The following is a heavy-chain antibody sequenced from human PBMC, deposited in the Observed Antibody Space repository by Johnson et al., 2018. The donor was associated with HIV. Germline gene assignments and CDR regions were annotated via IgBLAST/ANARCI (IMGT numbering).Heavy chain of an antibody. CDR2: IKQDGSEK. V-gene: IGHV3-7*02. Sequence: VQLVESGGGLVQPGGSLRLSCAASGFTFSSYWISWVRQAPGKGLELVANIKQDGSEKYYVDPVKGRFTISRDNARKSLYLQMNNLRAEDTAVYYCAPIAAAAFDIWGQGTMVTVSS. D-gene: IGHD6-6*01. CDR3: APIAAAAFDI. CDR1: GFTFSSYW. J-gene: IGHJ3*02.